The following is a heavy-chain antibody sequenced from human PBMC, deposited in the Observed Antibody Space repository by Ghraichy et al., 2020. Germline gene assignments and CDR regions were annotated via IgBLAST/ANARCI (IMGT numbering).Heavy chain of an antibody. Sequence: ETLSLTCTVSGGSIISYYWSWIRQPAGKGLEWIGRIYTSGSTNYNPSLKSRVTMSVDTSKNQFSLKLSSVTAADTAVYYCARDRRTGTYDYYYYYGMDVWGQGTTVTVSS. CDR1: GGSIISYY. V-gene: IGHV4-4*07. J-gene: IGHJ6*02. D-gene: IGHD1-1*01. CDR3: ARDRRTGTYDYYYYYGMDV. CDR2: IYTSGST.